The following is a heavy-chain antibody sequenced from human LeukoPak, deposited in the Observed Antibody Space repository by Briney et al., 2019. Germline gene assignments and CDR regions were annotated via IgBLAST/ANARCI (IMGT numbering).Heavy chain of an antibody. CDR3: AAWADRGYTY. Sequence: PGGSLRLSCAASGFTFSRSWMNWIRQAPGKGLEWVANINPDGNEKRFVDSVEGRFTMSRDNAKNSLYLQMNSLRVEDTATYYCAAWADRGYTYWGQGILVTVSS. V-gene: IGHV3-7*01. CDR2: INPDGNEK. J-gene: IGHJ4*02. D-gene: IGHD2-2*02. CDR1: GFTFSRSW.